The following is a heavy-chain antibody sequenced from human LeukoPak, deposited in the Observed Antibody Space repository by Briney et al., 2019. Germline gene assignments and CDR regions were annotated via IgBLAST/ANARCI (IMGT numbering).Heavy chain of an antibody. CDR2: INPNSGGT. V-gene: IGHV1-2*06. CDR3: ARSTSVWPPDLYRLDY. Sequence: ASVKVSCKASGYTFTGYYMHWVRQAPGQGLEWMGRINPNSGGTNYAQKFQGRVTMTRDTSISTAYMELSRLRSDDTAVYYCARSTSVWPPDLYRLDYWGQGTLVTVSS. CDR1: GYTFTGYY. J-gene: IGHJ4*02. D-gene: IGHD1-14*01.